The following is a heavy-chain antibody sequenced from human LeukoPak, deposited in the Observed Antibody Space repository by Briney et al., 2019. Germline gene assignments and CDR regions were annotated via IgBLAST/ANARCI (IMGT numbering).Heavy chain of an antibody. CDR3: ARHRAASRSDYYYYMDV. D-gene: IGHD6-13*01. Sequence: SETLSLTCTVSGGSISGYYWSWIRQPPGKGLEWIGYIYTSGSTNYNPSLKSRVTISVDTSKNQFSLKLSSVTAADTAVYYCARHRAASRSDYYYYMDVWGKGTTVTVSS. CDR1: GGSISGYY. V-gene: IGHV4-4*09. J-gene: IGHJ6*03. CDR2: IYTSGST.